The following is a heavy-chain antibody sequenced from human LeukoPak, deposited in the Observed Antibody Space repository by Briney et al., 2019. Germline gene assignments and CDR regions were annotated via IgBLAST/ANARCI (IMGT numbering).Heavy chain of an antibody. CDR3: ARPTSDRKYYFDY. CDR2: ISYDGSNK. J-gene: IGHJ4*02. CDR1: GFTFSSYA. Sequence: GRSLRLSCAASGFTFSSYAMHWVRQAPGKGLEWVAVISYDGSNKYYADSVKGRFTISRDNSKNTLYLQMNSLRAEDTAVYYCARPTSDRKYYFDYWGQGTLATVSS. V-gene: IGHV3-30-3*01. D-gene: IGHD1-14*01.